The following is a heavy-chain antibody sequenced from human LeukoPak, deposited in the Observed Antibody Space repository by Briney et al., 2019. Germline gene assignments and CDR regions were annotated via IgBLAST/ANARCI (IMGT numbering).Heavy chain of an antibody. CDR3: ATTGINSGSYYNY. CDR2: ISSSSSYI. J-gene: IGHJ4*02. Sequence: PGGSLRLSCAASGFTFSSYSMNWVRQAPGKGLEWVSSISSSSSYIYYADSVKGRSTISRDNSKNTLYLRMNSLRAEDTAVYYCATTGINSGSYYNYWGQGTLVTVSS. CDR1: GFTFSSYS. V-gene: IGHV3-21*04. D-gene: IGHD1-26*01.